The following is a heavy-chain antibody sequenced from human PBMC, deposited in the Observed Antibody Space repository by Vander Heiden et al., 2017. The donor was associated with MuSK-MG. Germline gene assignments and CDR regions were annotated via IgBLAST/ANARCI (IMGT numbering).Heavy chain of an antibody. V-gene: IGHV3-73*02. CDR2: NRSKSNNYAT. CDR1: GFTFSGAA. CDR3: VRPTVETGGAFDI. Sequence: EVQLVASGGGLVQPGGSLTLSCAALGFTFSGAAIHWVRQANGKGLEWVGNNRSKSNNYATVYPASVKGRFIISRDDAKNTAFLQMNSLKIEGMAGYYCVRPTVETGGAFDIWGHGTMVTVSS. J-gene: IGHJ3*02. D-gene: IGHD4-17*01.